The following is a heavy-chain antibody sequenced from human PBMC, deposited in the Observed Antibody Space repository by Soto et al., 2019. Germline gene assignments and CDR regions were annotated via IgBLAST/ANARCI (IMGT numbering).Heavy chain of an antibody. J-gene: IGHJ3*02. CDR1: GFTFSSYW. D-gene: IGHD1-26*01. CDR2: IKQDGSEK. CDR3: ARSSPFFSGAGVAFDI. Sequence: EVQLVESGGGLVQPGGSLRLSCAASGFTFSSYWMSWVRQAPGKGLEWVANIKQDGSEKYYVDSVKGRFTISRDNAKNSLYLQMNSLRAEDTAVYYCARSSPFFSGAGVAFDIWGQGTMVTVSS. V-gene: IGHV3-7*01.